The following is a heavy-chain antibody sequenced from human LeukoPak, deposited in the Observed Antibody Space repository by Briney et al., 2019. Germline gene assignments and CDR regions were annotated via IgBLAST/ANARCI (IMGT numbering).Heavy chain of an antibody. Sequence: GGSLRLSCAASGFTFGDAWMSWVRQAPGKGLEWVGRIKSKTDGGTTDYAAPVKGRFTISRDDSKNTLYLQVNSLKTEGTAVYYCATVAHSSSLDYWGQGTLVTVSS. CDR2: IKSKTDGGTT. V-gene: IGHV3-15*01. J-gene: IGHJ4*02. CDR1: GFTFGDAW. D-gene: IGHD6-6*01. CDR3: ATVAHSSSLDY.